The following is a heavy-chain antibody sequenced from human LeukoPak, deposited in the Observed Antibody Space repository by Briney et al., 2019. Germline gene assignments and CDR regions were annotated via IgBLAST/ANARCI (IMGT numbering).Heavy chain of an antibody. V-gene: IGHV3-49*04. CDR1: GFTFGDYA. CDR2: IRSKAYGGTT. Sequence: GGSLILSCTASGFTFGDYAMSWVRPAPGKGLEWVGFIRSKAYGGTTEYAASVKGIFTISRDDSKSIAYLQMNSLKTEDTAVYYCVSTFRGDWPQPDYWGQGTLVTVSS. CDR3: VSTFRGDWPQPDY. D-gene: IGHD2/OR15-2a*01. J-gene: IGHJ4*02.